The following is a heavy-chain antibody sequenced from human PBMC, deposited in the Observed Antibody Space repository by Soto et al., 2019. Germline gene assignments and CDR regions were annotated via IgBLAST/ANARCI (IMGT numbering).Heavy chain of an antibody. CDR2: IYYSGST. D-gene: IGHD3-22*01. J-gene: IGHJ1*01. CDR1: GGSISSSSYY. V-gene: IGHV4-39*01. CDR3: ARRGFYDSSGYYLGYFQH. Sequence: QLQLQESGPGLVKPSETLSLTCTVSGGSISSSSYYWGWIRQPPGKGLEWIGSIYYSGSTYYNPSLKSRVTISVDTSKNQFSLKLSSVTAADTAVYYCARRGFYDSSGYYLGYFQHWGQGTLVTVSS.